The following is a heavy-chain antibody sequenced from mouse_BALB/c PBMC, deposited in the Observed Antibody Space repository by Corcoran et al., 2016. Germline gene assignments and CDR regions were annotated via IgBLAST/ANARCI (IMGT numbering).Heavy chain of an antibody. CDR3: AREVPGGYPFDY. Sequence: EVQLQQSGPELVKPVASVTMSCKDSGYTFTSYVMHWVQQKPGQGLEWIGYIYPYNDATKYNEEFKGKATLTSYKSSSTAYMELNSLTSEVSAVYYCAREVPGGYPFDYWGQGTTLIVSS. V-gene: IGHV1S136*01. CDR2: IYPYNDAT. D-gene: IGHD2-2*01. J-gene: IGHJ2*01. CDR1: GYTFTSYV.